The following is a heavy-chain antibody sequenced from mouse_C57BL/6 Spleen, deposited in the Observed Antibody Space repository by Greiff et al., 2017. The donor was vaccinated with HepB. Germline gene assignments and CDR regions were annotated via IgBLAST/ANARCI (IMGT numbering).Heavy chain of an antibody. CDR1: GFTFSDYG. V-gene: IGHV5-17*01. D-gene: IGHD2-4*01. J-gene: IGHJ4*01. Sequence: EVMLVESGGGLVKPGGSLKLSCAASGFTFSDYGMHWVRQAPEKGLEWVAYISSGSSTIYYADTVKGRFTISRDNAKNTLFLQMTSLRSEDTAMYYCAKIYDYGGDYYAMDYWGQGTSVTVSS. CDR2: ISSGSSTI. CDR3: AKIYDYGGDYYAMDY.